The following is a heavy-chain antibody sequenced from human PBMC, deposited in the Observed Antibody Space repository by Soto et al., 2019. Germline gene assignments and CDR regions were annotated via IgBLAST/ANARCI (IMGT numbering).Heavy chain of an antibody. J-gene: IGHJ4*02. CDR1: GGSISSSSYY. CDR3: ARHGSEKYYDSSGYSTLFGY. CDR2: IYYSGST. V-gene: IGHV4-39*01. D-gene: IGHD3-22*01. Sequence: PSETLSLTXTVSGGSISSSSYYWGWIRQPPGKGLAWIGSIYYSGSTYYNPSLKSRVTISVDTSKNQFSLKLSSVTAADTAVYYCARHGSEKYYDSSGYSTLFGYWGQGTLVTV.